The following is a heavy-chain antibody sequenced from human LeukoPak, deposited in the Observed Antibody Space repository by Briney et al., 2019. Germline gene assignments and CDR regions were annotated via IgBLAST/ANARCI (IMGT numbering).Heavy chain of an antibody. CDR2: ISWNSGSI. D-gene: IGHD1-26*01. CDR1: GFIFDDYA. CDR3: AKDKTFRKTGALDY. V-gene: IGHV3-9*01. J-gene: IGHJ4*02. Sequence: PGRSLRLSCAASGFIFDDYAMHWVRQAPGKGLEWVSGISWNSGSIGYADSVKAQFTISRNNDKNSLNLKMNSLGAEDTALYYWAKDKTFRKTGALDYWGQGTLVTVSS.